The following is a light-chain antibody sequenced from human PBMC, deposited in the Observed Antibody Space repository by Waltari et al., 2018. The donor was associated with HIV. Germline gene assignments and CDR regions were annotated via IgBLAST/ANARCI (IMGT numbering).Light chain of an antibody. CDR3: AAWDDSLGGPV. CDR2: GLN. CDR1: TSNIGSNY. V-gene: IGLV1-47*01. Sequence: QSVLTQPPSASGTPGQRVTISCSGSTSNIGSNYVHWYKHLPGTAPKLLIYGLNERPSGVSDRFSGSKSGTSASLAISGLRSEDEGDYSCAAWDDSLGGPVFGGGTQLTVL. J-gene: IGLJ7*01.